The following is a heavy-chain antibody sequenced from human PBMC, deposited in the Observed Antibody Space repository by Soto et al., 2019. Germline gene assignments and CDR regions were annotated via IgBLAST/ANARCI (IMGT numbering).Heavy chain of an antibody. CDR1: GFTVSSNY. J-gene: IGHJ4*02. Sequence: GGSLRLSCAASGFTVSSNYMSWVRQAPGKGLEWVSVIYSGGSTYYADSVKGRFTISRDNSKNTLYLKMNSLRAEDTAVYYCASHDYGDLDYWGQGTLVTVSS. V-gene: IGHV3-53*01. CDR3: ASHDYGDLDY. CDR2: IYSGGST. D-gene: IGHD4-17*01.